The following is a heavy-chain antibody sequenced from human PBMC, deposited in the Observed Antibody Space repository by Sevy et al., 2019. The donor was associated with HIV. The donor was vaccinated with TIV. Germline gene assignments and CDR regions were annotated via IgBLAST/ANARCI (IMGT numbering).Heavy chain of an antibody. CDR1: GFSFSGYN. CDR2: LSSSTSTI. J-gene: IGHJ6*02. CDR3: ARASSWNYDSYFYGMDV. D-gene: IGHD1-7*01. V-gene: IGHV3-48*02. Sequence: GGSLRLSCAASGFSFSGYNMNWVRQAPGKGLEWVSYLSSSTSTIQYADSVKGRFTISRDNAKNSLFLQMNSLRDEDTAVYYCARASSWNYDSYFYGMDVWGRGTTVTVSS.